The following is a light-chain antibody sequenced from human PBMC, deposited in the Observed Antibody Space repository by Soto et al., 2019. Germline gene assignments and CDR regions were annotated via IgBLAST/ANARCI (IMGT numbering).Light chain of an antibody. V-gene: IGLV2-14*03. CDR3: SSYTSSSTLV. CDR2: DVS. CDR1: NSDVGGYNY. J-gene: IGLJ2*01. Sequence: QAVVTQPASVSGSPGQSITISCTGTNSDVGGYNYVSWYQQHPGKAPKLMIYDVSDRPSGVSNRFSGSKSGDTASLTISGLQAEDEADYYCSSYTSSSTLVFGGGTKVTVL.